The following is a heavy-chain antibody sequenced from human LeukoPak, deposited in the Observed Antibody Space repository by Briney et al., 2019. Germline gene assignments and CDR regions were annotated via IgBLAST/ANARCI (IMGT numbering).Heavy chain of an antibody. J-gene: IGHJ6*03. CDR1: GFTFSSLW. V-gene: IGHV3-7*01. CDR2: INQDGGTT. Sequence: PGGSLRLSCAAPGFTFSSLWMSWVRQAPGRGPEWVANINQDGGTTYYVASVKGRFTISRDNAKNSLSLQMSSLRAEDTAVYYCTKDRQGPNQYDMDVWGKGTTVTVSS. CDR3: TKDRQGPNQYDMDV.